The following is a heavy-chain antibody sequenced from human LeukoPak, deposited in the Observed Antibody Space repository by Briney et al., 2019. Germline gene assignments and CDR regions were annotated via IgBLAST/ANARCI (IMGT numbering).Heavy chain of an antibody. CDR3: TKDAGPTFNWFDP. D-gene: IGHD1-14*01. Sequence: PGGSLRLSCTASGFIFSSYGMAWVRQAPGKGLEWVSTMSAGGENTHYAGSVNGRFTISRDNSKDILYLEMYSLRVEDTAVYYFTKDAGPTFNWFDPWGREPRDSVSS. V-gene: IGHV3-23*01. J-gene: IGHJ5*02. CDR2: MSAGGENT. CDR1: GFIFSSYG.